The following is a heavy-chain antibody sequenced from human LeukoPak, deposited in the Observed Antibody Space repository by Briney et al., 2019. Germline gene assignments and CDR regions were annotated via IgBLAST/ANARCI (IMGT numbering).Heavy chain of an antibody. CDR1: GYTFTNNY. CDR2: INPSGGSI. V-gene: IGHV1-46*01. Sequence: ASVKVSCKASGYTFTNNYMHWVRQAPGQGLEWMGMINPSGGSISYAQKFQDRVTVTRDTSISTAYMELSRLRSDDTAVYYCARDTDVYFDYWGQGTLVTVSS. J-gene: IGHJ4*02. CDR3: ARDTDVYFDY. D-gene: IGHD4-17*01.